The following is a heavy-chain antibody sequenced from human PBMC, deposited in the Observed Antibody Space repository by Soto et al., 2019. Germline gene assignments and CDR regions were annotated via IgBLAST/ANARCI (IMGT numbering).Heavy chain of an antibody. CDR3: ANAYYYDSSGYFDY. Sequence: GGSLRLSCAASGFTFSSYAMHWVRQAPGKGLEWVAVISYDGSNKYYADSVKGRFTISRDNSKNTLYLQMNSLRAEDTAVYYCANAYYYDSSGYFDYWGQGTLVTVSS. CDR1: GFTFSSYA. D-gene: IGHD3-22*01. CDR2: ISYDGSNK. J-gene: IGHJ4*02. V-gene: IGHV3-30-3*01.